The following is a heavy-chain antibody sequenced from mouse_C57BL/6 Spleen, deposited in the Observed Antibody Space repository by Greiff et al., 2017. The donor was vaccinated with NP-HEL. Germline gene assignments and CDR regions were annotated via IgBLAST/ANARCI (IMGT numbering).Heavy chain of an antibody. D-gene: IGHD1-1*01. CDR2: IHPNSGST. CDR3: ASYYGSSFAY. V-gene: IGHV1-64*01. J-gene: IGHJ3*01. Sequence: VQLQQSGAELVKPGASVKLSCKASGYTFTSYWMHWVKQRPGQGLEWIGMIHPNSGSTNYNEKFKSKATLTVDKSSSTAYMQLSSLTSEDSAVYYCASYYGSSFAYWGQGTLVTVSA. CDR1: GYTFTSYW.